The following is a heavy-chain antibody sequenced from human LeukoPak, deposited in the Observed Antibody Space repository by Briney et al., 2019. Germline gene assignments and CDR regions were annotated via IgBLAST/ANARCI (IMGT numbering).Heavy chain of an antibody. J-gene: IGHJ4*02. CDR3: ARVLYSSSWYLFDY. CDR1: GFTLSSYW. CDR2: INSDGSST. Sequence: GGSLRLSCAASGFTLSSYWMHWVRQAPGKGLVWVSRINSDGSSTIYADSVKGRFTISRDNAKNTLYLQMNSLRAEDTAVYYCARVLYSSSWYLFDYWGQRTLVTVSS. D-gene: IGHD6-13*01. V-gene: IGHV3-74*01.